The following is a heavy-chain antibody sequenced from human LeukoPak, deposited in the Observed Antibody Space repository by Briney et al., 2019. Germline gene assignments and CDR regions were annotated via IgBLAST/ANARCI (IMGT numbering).Heavy chain of an antibody. D-gene: IGHD6-13*01. V-gene: IGHV1-69*13. J-gene: IGHJ4*02. CDR2: IIPIFGTA. CDR3: AREYSSSWHSYYFDY. Sequence: SVKVSCKASGGTFSSYAISWVRQAPGQGLEWMGGIIPIFGTANYAQKFQGRVTITADESTSTAYMELSSLRSEDTAVYYCAREYSSSWHSYYFDYWGQGTLVTVSS. CDR1: GGTFSSYA.